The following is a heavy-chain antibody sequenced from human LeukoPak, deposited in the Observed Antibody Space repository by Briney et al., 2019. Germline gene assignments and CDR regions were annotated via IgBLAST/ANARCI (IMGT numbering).Heavy chain of an antibody. V-gene: IGHV4-34*01. CDR3: ARDTRYCSSTSCSNWFDP. D-gene: IGHD2-2*01. CDR2: INHSGST. J-gene: IGHJ5*02. Sequence: KPSETLSLTCAVYGGSFSGYYWSWIRQPPGKGLEWIGEINHSGSTNYNPSLKSRVTISVDTSKNQFSLKLSSVTAADTAVYYCARDTRYCSSTSCSNWFDPWGQGTLVTVSS. CDR1: GGSFSGYY.